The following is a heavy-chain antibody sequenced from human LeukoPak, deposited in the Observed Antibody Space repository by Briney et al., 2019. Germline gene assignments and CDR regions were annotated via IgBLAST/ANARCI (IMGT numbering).Heavy chain of an antibody. V-gene: IGHV3-23*01. J-gene: IGHJ3*02. Sequence: GGSLRLSCAASGFTVSSNYMSWVRQAPGKGLEWVSAISGSGGSTYYADSVKGRFTISRDNSKNTLYLQMNSLRAEDTAVYYCAKCGSTSCFTAFDIWGQGTMVTVSS. CDR3: AKCGSTSCFTAFDI. CDR2: ISGSGGST. CDR1: GFTVSSNY. D-gene: IGHD2-2*02.